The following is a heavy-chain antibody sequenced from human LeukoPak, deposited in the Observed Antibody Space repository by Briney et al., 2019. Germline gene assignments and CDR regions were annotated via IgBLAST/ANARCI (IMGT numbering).Heavy chain of an antibody. J-gene: IGHJ5*02. CDR2: ISAYNGNT. D-gene: IGHD3-22*01. CDR3: ARDQTTYYYDSSGYYPNWFDP. CDR1: GSTFTSYG. Sequence: GASVKVSCKASGSTFTSYGIISVRQAPGQGLEWMGWISAYNGNTNYAQKLPGRVTMTTDTSTSTAYMELRSLRSDDTAVYYCARDQTTYYYDSSGYYPNWFDPWGQGTLVTVSS. V-gene: IGHV1-18*01.